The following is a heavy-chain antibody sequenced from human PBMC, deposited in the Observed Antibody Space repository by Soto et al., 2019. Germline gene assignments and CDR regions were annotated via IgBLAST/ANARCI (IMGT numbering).Heavy chain of an antibody. CDR1: CGSFSGYY. CDR2: INHSGGT. V-gene: IGHV4-34*01. D-gene: IGHD1-26*01. Sequence: PSETLSLTCAVYCGSFSGYYWSWIRQPPVKGLEWIGEINHSGGTNYNPSLKSRVTISVDTSKNQFSLKLSSVTAADTAVFYCARLRWEQPWVFDYWGQGTLVTVSS. CDR3: ARLRWEQPWVFDY. J-gene: IGHJ4*02.